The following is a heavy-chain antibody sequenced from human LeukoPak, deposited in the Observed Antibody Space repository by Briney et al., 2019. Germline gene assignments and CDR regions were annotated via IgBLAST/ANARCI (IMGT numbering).Heavy chain of an antibody. Sequence: GGSLRLSCAASGFTFSPYWMSWVRQAPGKGLEWVANIKQDGSEKYYVDSVKGRFTISRDNAKNSLYLQMNSLRAEDTAVYYCARDRDLCLFDPWGQGTLVTVSS. CDR2: IKQDGSEK. CDR3: ARDRDLCLFDP. V-gene: IGHV3-7*01. D-gene: IGHD2/OR15-2a*01. J-gene: IGHJ5*02. CDR1: GFTFSPYW.